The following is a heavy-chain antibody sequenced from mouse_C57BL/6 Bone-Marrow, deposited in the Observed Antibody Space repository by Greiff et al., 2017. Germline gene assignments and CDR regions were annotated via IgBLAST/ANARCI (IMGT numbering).Heavy chain of an antibody. D-gene: IGHD2-4*01. CDR2: INYDGSST. CDR3: ASAPFYYDCHAMGD. CDR1: GFTFSDYY. Sequence: DVMLVESEGGLVQPGSSMKLSCTASGFTFSDYYMAWVRQVPEKGLEWVANINYDGSSTYYLDSLKSRFIISRAHAKNLLYLQMSSLESEDTAAYYCASAPFYYDCHAMGDWGQGTSVTVSS. V-gene: IGHV5-16*01. J-gene: IGHJ4*01.